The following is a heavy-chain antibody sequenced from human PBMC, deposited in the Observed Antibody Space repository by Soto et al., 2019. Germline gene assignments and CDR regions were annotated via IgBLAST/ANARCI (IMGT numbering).Heavy chain of an antibody. CDR3: ARGGGVGVAGSAAFDM. V-gene: IGHV1-2*02. CDR1: GYPVTAYY. Sequence: QLHLVQSGAVVKKPGASVTVSCSASGYPVTAYYMHWVRQAPGRGLEWMGGINPATGAAKYTQTFQGRVTMARATSTRTVFMEPSGLTSGDTAVFYCARGGGVGVAGSAAFDMWGQGTLVTVSS. D-gene: IGHD3-3*01. CDR2: INPATGAA. J-gene: IGHJ3*02.